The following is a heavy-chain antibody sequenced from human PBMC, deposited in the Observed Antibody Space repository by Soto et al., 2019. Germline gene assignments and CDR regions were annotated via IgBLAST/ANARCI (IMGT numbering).Heavy chain of an antibody. V-gene: IGHV3-33*01. CDR1: GFTFSSYG. CDR2: IWYDGSNK. CDR3: ARDRLWFGELYLGLFDY. Sequence: GGSLRLSCAASGFTFSSYGMHWVRQAPGKGLEWVAVIWYDGSNKYYADSVKGRFTISRDNSKNTLYLQMNSLRAEDTAVYYCARDRLWFGELYLGLFDYWGQGTLVTVSS. J-gene: IGHJ4*02. D-gene: IGHD3-10*01.